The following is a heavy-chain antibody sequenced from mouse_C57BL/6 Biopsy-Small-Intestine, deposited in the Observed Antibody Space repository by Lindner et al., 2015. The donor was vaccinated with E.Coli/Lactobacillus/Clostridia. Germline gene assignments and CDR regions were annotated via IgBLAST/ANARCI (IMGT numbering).Heavy chain of an antibody. Sequence: VQLQESGPELVKPGASVKMSCKASGFSFTGYNMHWVKQSHGKSLEWIGYIDPYNGATNYNQKFKGKAALTVDKSSSTAYMQLNSLTSEDSAVYYCASCSNYWFAYWGQGTLVTVSA. V-gene: IGHV1S135*01. J-gene: IGHJ3*01. CDR2: IDPYNGAT. CDR3: ASCSNYWFAY. D-gene: IGHD2-5*01. CDR1: GFSFTGYN.